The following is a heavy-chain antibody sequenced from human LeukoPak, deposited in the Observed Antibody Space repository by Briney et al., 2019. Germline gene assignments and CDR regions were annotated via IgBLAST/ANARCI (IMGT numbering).Heavy chain of an antibody. CDR2: VYYSGSA. V-gene: IGHV4-59*01. Sequence: SETLSLTCTLSGGSISSYYWSWIRQPPGKGLEWIGYVYYSGSANYNPSLKSRVTTSVDTSKNQCSLRVSSETAADTAVYYCARVLGGIPGVFDIWGHGTMVTVSS. CDR3: ARVLGGIPGVFDI. CDR1: GGSISSYY. D-gene: IGHD3-16*01. J-gene: IGHJ3*02.